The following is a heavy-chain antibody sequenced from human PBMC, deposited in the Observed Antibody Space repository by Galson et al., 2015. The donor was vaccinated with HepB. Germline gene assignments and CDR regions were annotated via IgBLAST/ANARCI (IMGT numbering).Heavy chain of an antibody. Sequence: QSGAEVKKSGESLKISCKGSGYSFTSYYIAWVRQMPGKGLEWMGIVYPGDSDTTYNPSFQGQVTISADRSVGTAYLQWNSLKASDTAIYYCARVWLYYFDFWGQGT. V-gene: IGHV5-51*01. CDR1: GYSFTSYY. CDR3: ARVWLYYFDF. J-gene: IGHJ4*02. D-gene: IGHD5-12*01. CDR2: VYPGDSDT.